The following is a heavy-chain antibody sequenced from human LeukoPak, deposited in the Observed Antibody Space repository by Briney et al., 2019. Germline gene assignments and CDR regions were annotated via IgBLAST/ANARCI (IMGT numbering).Heavy chain of an antibody. CDR1: GGSISSHY. Sequence: SETLSLTCTVSGGSISSHYWTWIRQSPVKGLEWIGDISNSGSTSYNPSLKSRVTISIDTSKNQFSLKPSSVTAADTAVYYCGRDALVGYFSYYYMDVWGKGTTVTVSS. V-gene: IGHV4-59*11. CDR2: ISNSGST. CDR3: GRDALVGYFSYYYMDV. D-gene: IGHD2-15*01. J-gene: IGHJ6*03.